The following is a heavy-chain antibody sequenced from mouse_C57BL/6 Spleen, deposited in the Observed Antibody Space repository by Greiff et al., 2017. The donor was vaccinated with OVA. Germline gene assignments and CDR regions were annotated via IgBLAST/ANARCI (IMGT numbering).Heavy chain of an antibody. CDR2: ISSGGEYI. Sequence: EVHLVESGEGLVKPGGSLKLSCAASGFTFSSYAMSWVRQTPEKRLEWVAYISSGGEYIYYADTVKGRFTISRDNARNTLYLQMSSLKSEDTAMYYCTRDGNYGYFDVWGTGTTVTVSS. CDR1: GFTFSSYA. D-gene: IGHD2-1*01. CDR3: TRDGNYGYFDV. V-gene: IGHV5-9-1*02. J-gene: IGHJ1*03.